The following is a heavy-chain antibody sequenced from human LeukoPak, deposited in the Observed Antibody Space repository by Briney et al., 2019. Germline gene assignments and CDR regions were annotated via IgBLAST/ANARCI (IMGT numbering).Heavy chain of an antibody. CDR2: IYHSGST. J-gene: IGHJ4*02. D-gene: IGHD6-19*01. CDR1: GYSISSGYY. V-gene: IGHV4-38-2*02. Sequence: SETLALTCTVSGYSISSGYYWGWIRQPSGKGLEWIGSIYHSGSTYYNPSLKSRVTISVDTSKNQFSLKLSSVTAADTAAYYCARAGEQWLVPRLDYWGQGTLVTVSS. CDR3: ARAGEQWLVPRLDY.